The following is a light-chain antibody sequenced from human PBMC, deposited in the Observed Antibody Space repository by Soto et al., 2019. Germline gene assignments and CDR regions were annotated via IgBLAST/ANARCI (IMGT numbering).Light chain of an antibody. CDR1: QSVSSY. J-gene: IGKJ1*01. CDR2: DAS. Sequence: EIVLTQSPATLSLSPGERATLSCRASQSVSSYLAWYQQKPGHAPRLLIYDASNRATGIPARFSGSGSGTDFTLTLSSLEPEDFAVYYCQQRSNWRAWTFGQGTKVDI. V-gene: IGKV3-11*01. CDR3: QQRSNWRAWT.